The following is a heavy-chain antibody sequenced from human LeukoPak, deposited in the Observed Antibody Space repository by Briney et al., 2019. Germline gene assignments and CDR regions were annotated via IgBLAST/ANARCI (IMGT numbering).Heavy chain of an antibody. V-gene: IGHV3-23*01. D-gene: IGHD4-17*01. CDR2: ISRSGGST. J-gene: IGHJ4*02. CDR3: AKGADYGDYHYFDY. CDR1: GFTFSTYA. Sequence: GGSLRLSCAASGFTFSTYAMSWVRQAPGKGLEWVSVISRSGGSTYYADSVRGRFTISRDYSKNTLYLQMNSLRDDDTAVYYCAKGADYGDYHYFDYWGRGTLVTVSS.